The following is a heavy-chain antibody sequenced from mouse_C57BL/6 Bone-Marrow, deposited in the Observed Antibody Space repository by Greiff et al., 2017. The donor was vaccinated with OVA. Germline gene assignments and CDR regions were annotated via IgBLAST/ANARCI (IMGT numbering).Heavy chain of an antibody. CDR3: TREGYFDV. CDR1: GFTFSSYA. J-gene: IGHJ1*03. V-gene: IGHV5-9-1*02. Sequence: EVKLMESGEGLVKPGGSLKLSCAASGFTFSSYALSWVRQTPEKRLEWVAYISSGGDYIYYSDTVKGRFTISRDNARNTLYLQMSSLKSEDTAMYYCTREGYFDVWGTGTTVTVSS. CDR2: ISSGGDYI.